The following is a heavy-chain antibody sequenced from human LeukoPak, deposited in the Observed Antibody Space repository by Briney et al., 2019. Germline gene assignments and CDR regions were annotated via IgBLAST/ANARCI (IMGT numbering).Heavy chain of an antibody. J-gene: IGHJ4*02. CDR2: IYHFGST. CDR3: ASNYDWGSYYIFGY. V-gene: IGHV4-39*07. Sequence: PSETLSLTCTVSGGSISISSYYWGWVRQPPGNGLEWIGTIYHFGSTYYNPSLKSRVTISLDASKNQFSLRLSSVTAADTAVYYCASNYDWGSYYIFGYWGQGTLVTVSS. D-gene: IGHD3-10*01. CDR1: GGSISISSYY.